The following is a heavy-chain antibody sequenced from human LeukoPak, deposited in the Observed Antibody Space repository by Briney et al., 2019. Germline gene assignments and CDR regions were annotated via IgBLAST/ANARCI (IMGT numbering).Heavy chain of an antibody. J-gene: IGHJ5*02. CDR2: IYSSGST. CDR3: ARPYYYDSRIDP. Sequence: PSQTLSLTCTVSGVSMSSGDHYWSWIRQPPGKGLEWIGYIYSSGSTYYNPSLKSRATVSLDTSKNQLSLKLSSVTAADTAVYYCARPYYYDSRIDPWGQGTLVTVSS. D-gene: IGHD3-22*01. V-gene: IGHV4-30-4*01. CDR1: GVSMSSGDHY.